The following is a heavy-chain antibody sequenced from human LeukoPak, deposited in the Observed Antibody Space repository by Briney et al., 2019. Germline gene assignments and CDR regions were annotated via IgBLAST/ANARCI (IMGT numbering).Heavy chain of an antibody. CDR3: AKGGGSYFRRVTYYYYYMDV. V-gene: IGHV3-21*04. J-gene: IGHJ6*03. CDR2: ISSSSSYI. D-gene: IGHD1-26*01. Sequence: GGSLRLSCAASGFTFSSYSMNWVRQAPGKGLEWVSSISSSSSYIYYADSVEGRFTISRDNAKNSLYLQMISLRAEDTAVYYCAKGGGSYFRRVTYYYYYMDVWGKGTTVTVSS. CDR1: GFTFSSYS.